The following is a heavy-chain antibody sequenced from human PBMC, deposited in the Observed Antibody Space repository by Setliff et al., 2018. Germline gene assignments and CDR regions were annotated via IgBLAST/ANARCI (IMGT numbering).Heavy chain of an antibody. CDR3: ARGSFPFDNTGFDH. V-gene: IGHV4-61*09. CDR2: IYTSWST. CDR1: DDSISSRHYY. D-gene: IGHD3-22*01. Sequence: TLSLTCTVSDDSISSRHYYWSWIRQPAGKGLEWLGQIYTSWSTNYNPSLKGRATLSMDASKRQFSLKLTSVTAADTAVYYCARGSFPFDNTGFDHWGQGTPVTVSS. J-gene: IGHJ4*02.